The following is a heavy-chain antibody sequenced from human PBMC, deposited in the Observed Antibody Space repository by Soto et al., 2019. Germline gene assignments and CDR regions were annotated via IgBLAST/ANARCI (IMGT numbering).Heavy chain of an antibody. Sequence: PGGSLRLSCAASGFNFTNHWMHWVRQAPGKGLVWVSRITSDGKSKAYAESVKGRFAISRDNAKNTVYLQMNGLTVEDTAVYYCARGGGQQLVPVAVAGGIDYWGQGTLVTVSS. D-gene: IGHD6-13*01. CDR2: ITSDGKSK. CDR3: ARGGGQQLVPVAVAGGIDY. J-gene: IGHJ4*02. CDR1: GFNFTNHW. V-gene: IGHV3-74*01.